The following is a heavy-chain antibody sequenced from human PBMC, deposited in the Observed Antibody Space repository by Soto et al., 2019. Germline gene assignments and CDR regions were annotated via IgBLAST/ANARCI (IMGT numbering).Heavy chain of an antibody. CDR1: DDSINSDKYY. D-gene: IGHD3-10*01. CDR2: IYYRGNA. V-gene: IGHV4-39*07. Sequence: PSETLSLTCSVSDDSINSDKYYWGWIRQPPGKGLEWIGSIYYRGNAYYNPSLQTRVTISVDTSKNQFSLKLSSVTAADTAVYYCARGLRRRTVVRGVGDWFDPWGQGTLVTVSS. CDR3: ARGLRRRTVVRGVGDWFDP. J-gene: IGHJ5*02.